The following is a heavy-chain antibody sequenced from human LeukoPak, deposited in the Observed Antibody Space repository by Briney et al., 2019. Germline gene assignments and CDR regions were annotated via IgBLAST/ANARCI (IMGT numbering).Heavy chain of an antibody. J-gene: IGHJ4*02. CDR3: ASSAMVRGVDY. CDR1: GGSFSGYY. CDR2: INHSGST. D-gene: IGHD3-10*01. V-gene: IGHV4-34*01. Sequence: SETLSLTCAVYGGSFSGYYWSWIRQPPGKGLEWIGEINHSGSTNYNPSLKSRVTISVDTSKNQFSLKLSSVTAADTAVYYCASSAMVRGVDYWSQGTLVTVSS.